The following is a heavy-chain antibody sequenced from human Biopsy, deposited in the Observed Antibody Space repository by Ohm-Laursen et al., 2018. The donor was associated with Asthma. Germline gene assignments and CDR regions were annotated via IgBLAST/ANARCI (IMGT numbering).Heavy chain of an antibody. J-gene: IGHJ5*01. CDR3: ARDLAGSCTSASCYGFDS. V-gene: IGHV4-31*11. D-gene: IGHD2-2*01. CDR2: INYSGNT. CDR1: GGSINSGAFY. Sequence: TLSLTCAVSGGSINSGAFYWGWVRRHPGKGPEWIGYINYSGNTYYNPSLKSRVIISVETSKNQFSLKLTSVTAADSALYYCARDLAGSCTSASCYGFDSWGQGAQVTVS.